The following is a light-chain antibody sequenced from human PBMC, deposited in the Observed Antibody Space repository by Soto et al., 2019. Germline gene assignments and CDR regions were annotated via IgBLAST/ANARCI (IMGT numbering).Light chain of an antibody. J-gene: IGKJ5*01. Sequence: DIQLTQSPSLLSASVGDRVTITCRASHDISTYLAWYQQKPGKAPKLMIYEASTLQSGVPSRFSGSGSGTEFTLTISGXLPEDFATYHCQQLNTLPFTFGQGTRLEIK. V-gene: IGKV1-9*01. CDR2: EAS. CDR1: HDISTY. CDR3: QQLNTLPFT.